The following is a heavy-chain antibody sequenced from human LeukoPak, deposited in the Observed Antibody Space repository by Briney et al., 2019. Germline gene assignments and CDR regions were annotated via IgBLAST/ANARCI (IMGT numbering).Heavy chain of an antibody. CDR3: ARNFRTDIRIDY. V-gene: IGHV4-39*01. CDR1: GGSISSNTHY. J-gene: IGHJ4*02. CDR2: IYYTGST. D-gene: IGHD3/OR15-3a*01. Sequence: SETLSLTCTVSGGSISSNTHYWVWVRQPPGKGLEWIGSIYYTGSTYFSPSLKSRVAISVDTSKSQFSLKLSSVIAADTAVYFCARNFRTDIRIDYWGQGTLVTVS.